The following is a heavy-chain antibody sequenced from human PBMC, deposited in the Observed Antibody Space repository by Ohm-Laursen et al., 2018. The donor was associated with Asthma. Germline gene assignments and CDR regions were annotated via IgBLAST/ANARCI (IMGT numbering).Heavy chain of an antibody. J-gene: IGHJ6*02. Sequence: SSVKVSCKASGGTFSSYAISWVRQAPGQGLEWMGGIIPIFGTANYAQKFQGRVTITADESTSTAYMELSSLRSEDTAVYYCARRRVDSSGWFDYYYGMDVWGQGTTVTVSS. CDR1: GGTFSSYA. V-gene: IGHV1-69*01. CDR2: IIPIFGTA. D-gene: IGHD6-19*01. CDR3: ARRRVDSSGWFDYYYGMDV.